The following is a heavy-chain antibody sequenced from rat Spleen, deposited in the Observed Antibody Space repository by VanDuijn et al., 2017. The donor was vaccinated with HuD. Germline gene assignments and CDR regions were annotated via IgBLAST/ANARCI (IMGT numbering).Heavy chain of an antibody. CDR1: GFTFSNFA. J-gene: IGHJ2*01. V-gene: IGHV5-31*01. CDR3: TRDQPARNYGGFFDY. Sequence: EVQLVESGGGQVQPGRSLKLSCVASGFTFSNFAMAWVRQAPGKGLEWVASITNTGGSTYYPDSVKGRFTISRDNAKSTLYLQMNSLRSEDTATYYCTRDQPARNYGGFFDYWGQGVMVTVSS. D-gene: IGHD1-11*01. CDR2: ITNTGGST.